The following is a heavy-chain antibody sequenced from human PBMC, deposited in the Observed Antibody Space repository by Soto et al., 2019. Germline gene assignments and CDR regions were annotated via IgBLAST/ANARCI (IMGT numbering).Heavy chain of an antibody. CDR1: GGTFSSYA. D-gene: IGHD3-9*01. CDR2: IIPIFGTA. V-gene: IGHV1-69*13. Sequence: GASVKVCCKASGGTFSSYAISWVRQAPGQGLEWMGGIIPIFGTANYAQKFQGRVTITADESTSTAYMELSSLRSEDTAVYYCARSDYYDILTGYYEPLAYWGQGTLVTVSS. CDR3: ARSDYYDILTGYYEPLAY. J-gene: IGHJ4*02.